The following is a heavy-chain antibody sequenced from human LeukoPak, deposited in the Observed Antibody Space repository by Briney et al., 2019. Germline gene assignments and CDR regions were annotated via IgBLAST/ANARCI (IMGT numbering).Heavy chain of an antibody. CDR3: TVSSFSSTWYSWVH. J-gene: IGHJ4*02. CDR2: ISNGGGGT. D-gene: IGHD6-13*01. V-gene: IGHV3-23*01. CDR1: GFTFSSYA. Sequence: GGSLRLSCAASGFTFSSYAMGWVRLAPGKGLEWVSAISNGGGGTYYADSVRGRFTISRDNSKNTLFLQVNSLRAEDSAVYYCTVSSFSSTWYSWVHWGQGTLVTVSS.